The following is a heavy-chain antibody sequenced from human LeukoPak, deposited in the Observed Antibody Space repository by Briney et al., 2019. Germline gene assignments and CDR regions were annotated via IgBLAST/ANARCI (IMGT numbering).Heavy chain of an antibody. Sequence: ASVKVSCKASGYTFTGYYMHWVRRAPGQGLEWMGWINPNSGGTNYAQKFQGRVTMTRDTSISTAYMELSRLRSDDTAVYYCARDMKRSRARWENLGFDPWGQGTLVTVSS. D-gene: IGHD1-26*01. CDR2: INPNSGGT. J-gene: IGHJ5*02. CDR3: ARDMKRSRARWENLGFDP. V-gene: IGHV1-2*02. CDR1: GYTFTGYY.